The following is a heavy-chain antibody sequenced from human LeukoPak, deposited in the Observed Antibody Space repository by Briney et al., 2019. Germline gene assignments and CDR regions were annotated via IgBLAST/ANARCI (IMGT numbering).Heavy chain of an antibody. J-gene: IGHJ6*02. V-gene: IGHV3-30*03. CDR1: RINFDSYG. Sequence: PGRSLRLSCAASRINFDSYGMHWVRQAPGKGLEWVALIADDGSYKYYTGSVKGRFTISRDNSKNTLYLQMTSLKADDTAVYYCAILSSGLYYYGLDVWGQGTTVTVSS. D-gene: IGHD6-19*01. CDR3: AILSSGLYYYGLDV. CDR2: IADDGSYK.